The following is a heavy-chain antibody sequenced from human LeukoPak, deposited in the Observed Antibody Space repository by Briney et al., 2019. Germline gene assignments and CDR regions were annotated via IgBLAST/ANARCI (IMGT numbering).Heavy chain of an antibody. CDR3: ASHRITMVRGVPIPFDY. D-gene: IGHD3-10*01. CDR1: GFTFSSYE. CDR2: ISGSGGST. V-gene: IGHV3-23*01. Sequence: PGGSLRLSCAASGFTFSSYEMNWVRQTPGKGLEWVSAISGSGGSTYYADSVKGRFTISRDNSKNTLYLQMNSLRAEDTAVYYCASHRITMVRGVPIPFDYWGQGTLVTVSS. J-gene: IGHJ4*02.